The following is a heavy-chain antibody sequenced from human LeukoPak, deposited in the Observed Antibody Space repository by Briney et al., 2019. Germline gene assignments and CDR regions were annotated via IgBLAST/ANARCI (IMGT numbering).Heavy chain of an antibody. Sequence: GGSLRLSCAASGFNFGSNGMPWVRQAPGKGLEWVAAMWYDGSRKDYAGSVKGRFTVSRDVPKNTLYLQMNSLRAEDTAVYYCAKDSRDWSFDYWGQGTLVTVSS. CDR3: AKDSRDWSFDY. J-gene: IGHJ4*02. CDR1: GFNFGSNG. D-gene: IGHD2-21*01. CDR2: MWYDGSRK. V-gene: IGHV3-33*06.